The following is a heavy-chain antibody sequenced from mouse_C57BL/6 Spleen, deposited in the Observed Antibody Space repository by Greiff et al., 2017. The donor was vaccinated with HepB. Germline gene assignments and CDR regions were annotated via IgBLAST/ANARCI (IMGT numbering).Heavy chain of an antibody. Sequence: EVKLEESGGGLVQPGGSMKLSCGASGFTFSNYWMNWGRQSPEKGLEWVAEIRLKSDDYVTHYAESGKGRFTISREEYKRSVYLQMKNLRAEDTGIYYCWILLWGQGTTLTVSS. V-gene: IGHV6-6*02. J-gene: IGHJ2*01. CDR2: IRLKSDDYVT. CDR3: WILL. CDR1: GFTFSNYW.